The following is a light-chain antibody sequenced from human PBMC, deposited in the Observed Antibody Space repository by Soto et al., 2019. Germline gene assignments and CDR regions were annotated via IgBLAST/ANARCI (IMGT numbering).Light chain of an antibody. V-gene: IGLV1-47*01. CDR3: AGWDNSLSGHYV. CDR1: SSNIGTNF. Sequence: QPVLTQPPSASGAPGQSVTISCSGGSSNIGTNFVYWYQHLPGMAPKLLIYRTTQRPSGIPDRFSASKSGTSASLAISGLRSEDEADYYCAGWDNSLSGHYVFGTGTKLTVL. CDR2: RTT. J-gene: IGLJ1*01.